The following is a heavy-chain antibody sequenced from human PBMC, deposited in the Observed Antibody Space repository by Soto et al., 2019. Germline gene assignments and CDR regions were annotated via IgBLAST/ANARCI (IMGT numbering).Heavy chain of an antibody. D-gene: IGHD2-2*02. Sequence: PVGSLRLSCTASGFTFGDYAMSWVRQAPGKGLEWVGFIRSKAYGGTTEYAASVKGRFTISRDDSKSIAYLQMNSLKTEDTAVYYCTRGSSPDEYCSSTSCFTGTWFDPWGQGTLVTVSS. CDR3: TRGSSPDEYCSSTSCFTGTWFDP. J-gene: IGHJ5*02. CDR2: IRSKAYGGTT. CDR1: GFTFGDYA. V-gene: IGHV3-49*04.